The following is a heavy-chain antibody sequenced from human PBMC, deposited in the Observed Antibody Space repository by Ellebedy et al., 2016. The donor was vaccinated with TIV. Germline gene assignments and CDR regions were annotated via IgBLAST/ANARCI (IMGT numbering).Heavy chain of an antibody. D-gene: IGHD1-14*01. Sequence: GESLKISCSTSIFGFSSYSMNWVRQTPGKGLEWVSSISGSRSYIYYADSVKGRFIISKDNANNSLTLQMASLTAADTAVYYCARGQTTNAMDVWGQGTTVTVSS. J-gene: IGHJ6*02. CDR3: ARGQTTNAMDV. CDR2: ISGSRSYI. CDR1: IFGFSSYS. V-gene: IGHV3-21*01.